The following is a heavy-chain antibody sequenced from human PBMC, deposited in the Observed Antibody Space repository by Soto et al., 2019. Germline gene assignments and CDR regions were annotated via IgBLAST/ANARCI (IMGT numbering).Heavy chain of an antibody. CDR1: GGKFSSYA. Sequence: SVKVSCRASGGKFSSYAISWVRQAPGQGLEWMGGIIPIFGTANYAQKFQGRVTITADESTSTAYMELSSLRSEDTAVYYCATGWDSNYRNYYYYYGMDVWGQGTTVTVSS. CDR3: ATGWDSNYRNYYYYYGMDV. J-gene: IGHJ6*02. CDR2: IIPIFGTA. V-gene: IGHV1-69*13. D-gene: IGHD4-4*01.